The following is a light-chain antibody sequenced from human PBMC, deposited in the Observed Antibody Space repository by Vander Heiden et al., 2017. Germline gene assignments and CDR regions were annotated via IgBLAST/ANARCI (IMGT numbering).Light chain of an antibody. Sequence: AIRMTQSPSSFSASTGDRVTITCRASQGISSHLAWYQQKPGKAPKLLIYGASTLQRGVPSRFSGSGSGTDFTVTISFLQSEDFATYYCQQYYSYPVTIGGGTKVEIK. CDR1: QGISSH. V-gene: IGKV1-8*01. CDR3: QQYYSYPVT. J-gene: IGKJ4*01. CDR2: GAS.